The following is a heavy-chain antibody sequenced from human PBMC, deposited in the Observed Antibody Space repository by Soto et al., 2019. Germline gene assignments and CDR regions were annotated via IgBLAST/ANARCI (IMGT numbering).Heavy chain of an antibody. CDR1: GFTFDDNA. J-gene: IGHJ6*02. Sequence: EVQLVESGGGLVQPGRSLRLSCAASGFTFDDNAMHWVRQAPGKGLEWVSGISWNSGSIGYAGSWKGRFTIPRDNAKNSLYLQMNSLRAEDTALYYCAKVMTPGYSSPWGMDVWVQGTTVTVSS. V-gene: IGHV3-9*01. D-gene: IGHD6-13*01. CDR3: AKVMTPGYSSPWGMDV. CDR2: ISWNSGSI.